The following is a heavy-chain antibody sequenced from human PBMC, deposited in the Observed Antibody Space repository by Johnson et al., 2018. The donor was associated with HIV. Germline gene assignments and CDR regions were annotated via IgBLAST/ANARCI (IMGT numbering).Heavy chain of an antibody. D-gene: IGHD6-19*01. J-gene: IGHJ3*02. CDR3: ARDKVAVFAFDI. V-gene: IGHV3-30*02. CDR2: IRDDGSNS. Sequence: QVPLVVSGGGVVQPGGTLRLSCAASGFIFRTYGMHCVRQAPGKGLECVAFIRDDGSNSYYADAVTGRFSISRDNSKNTLYLQMSSRRAEDTAVYYRARDKVAVFAFDIWCQGTMVTVSS. CDR1: GFIFRTYG.